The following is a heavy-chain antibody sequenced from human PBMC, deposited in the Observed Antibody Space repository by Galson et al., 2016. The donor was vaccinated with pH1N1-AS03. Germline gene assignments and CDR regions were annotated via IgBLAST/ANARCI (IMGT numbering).Heavy chain of an antibody. D-gene: IGHD2-2*02. CDR3: ARVEGIPSTPGD. Sequence: SVKVSCKASGYDFTTYYIHWVRQAPGQGLEWMGFINTYTGRTSYAQKFQRRVTMTRDTSITTAFMELRGLASDDSASYFCARVEGIPSTPGDWGQGTLRTV. CDR1: GYDFTTYY. CDR2: INTYTGRT. V-gene: IGHV1-2*02. J-gene: IGHJ4*03.